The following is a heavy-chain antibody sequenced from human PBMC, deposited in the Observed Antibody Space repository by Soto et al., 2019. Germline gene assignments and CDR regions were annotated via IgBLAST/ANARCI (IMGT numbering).Heavy chain of an antibody. J-gene: IGHJ3*02. Sequence: VGSLGLSCAASGFTFSSYSVNWVSQAPGKGLEWVSSISSSSSYIYYADSVKCRFTISRDNAKNSLYVQMNSLRAEHTAVYYCARNRDDRLTDAFDIWGQATIVTVSS. CDR1: GFTFSSYS. D-gene: IGHD1-1*01. V-gene: IGHV3-21*01. CDR3: ARNRDDRLTDAFDI. CDR2: ISSSSSYI.